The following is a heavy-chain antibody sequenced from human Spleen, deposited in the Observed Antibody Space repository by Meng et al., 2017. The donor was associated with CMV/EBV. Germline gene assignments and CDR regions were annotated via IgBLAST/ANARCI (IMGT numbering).Heavy chain of an antibody. CDR1: GGTFSSYA. Sequence: SVKVSCKASGGTFSSYAISWVRQAPGQGLEWMGGIIPIFGTANYAQKFQGRVTITTDESTSTAYMELSSLSSEDTAVYYCARGDVWGYCSSTSCYTGLVYWGQGTLVTVSS. J-gene: IGHJ4*02. D-gene: IGHD2-2*02. V-gene: IGHV1-69*05. CDR2: IIPIFGTA. CDR3: ARGDVWGYCSSTSCYTGLVY.